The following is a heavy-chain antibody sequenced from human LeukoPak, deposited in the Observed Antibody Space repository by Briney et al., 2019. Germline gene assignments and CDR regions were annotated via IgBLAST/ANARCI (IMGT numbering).Heavy chain of an antibody. CDR1: GFTFSSYE. V-gene: IGHV3-48*03. D-gene: IGHD3-16*01. Sequence: PGRSLRLSCAASGFTFSSYEMNWVRQAPGKGLEWVSYISSSGSTIYYADSVKGRFTISRDNAKNSLYLQMNSLRAEDTAVYYCARDRYDYVWGSYVFDYWGHGTLVTVSS. J-gene: IGHJ4*01. CDR3: ARDRYDYVWGSYVFDY. CDR2: ISSSGSTI.